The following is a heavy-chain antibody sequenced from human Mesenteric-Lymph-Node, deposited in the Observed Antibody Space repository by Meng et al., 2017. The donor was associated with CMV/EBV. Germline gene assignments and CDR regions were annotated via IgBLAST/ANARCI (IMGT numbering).Heavy chain of an antibody. J-gene: IGHJ5*02. Sequence: SETLSLTCAVYGGSFSGYYWGWIRQPPGKGLEWIGSIYYSGSTYYNPSLKSRVTISVDTSKKQFSLKVSSVTAADTAVYYCARGYYDIGWFDPWGQGTLVTVSS. CDR1: GGSFSGYY. CDR2: IYYSGST. CDR3: ARGYYDIGWFDP. V-gene: IGHV4-34*01. D-gene: IGHD3-22*01.